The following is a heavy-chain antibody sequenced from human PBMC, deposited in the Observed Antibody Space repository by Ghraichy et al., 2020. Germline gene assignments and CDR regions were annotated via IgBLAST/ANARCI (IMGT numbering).Heavy chain of an antibody. V-gene: IGHV4-39*02. CDR1: GGSISTTSYH. D-gene: IGHD6-25*01. CDR3: TREAAGAADY. J-gene: IGHJ4*02. Sequence: SETLSLTCTVSGGSISTTSYHWGWVRQPPGNGLEWIGSIFYSGNTYYSPSLQSRVTISVDTSKNRFSLTLSSMTAADTAVYFCTREAAGAADYWGQGTLVTVSS. CDR2: IFYSGNT.